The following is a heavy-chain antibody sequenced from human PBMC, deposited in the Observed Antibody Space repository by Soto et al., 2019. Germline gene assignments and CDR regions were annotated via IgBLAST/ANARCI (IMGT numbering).Heavy chain of an antibody. CDR3: ARDWSNYGLDY. J-gene: IGHJ4*02. D-gene: IGHD4-4*01. Sequence: GXSVKVSCKASVGTFSSYAISWVRQAPGQGLEWMGGIIPIFGTANYAQKFQGRVTITADESTSTAYMELSSLRSEDTAVYYCARDWSNYGLDYWGQGPLATVSS. V-gene: IGHV1-69*13. CDR2: IIPIFGTA. CDR1: VGTFSSYA.